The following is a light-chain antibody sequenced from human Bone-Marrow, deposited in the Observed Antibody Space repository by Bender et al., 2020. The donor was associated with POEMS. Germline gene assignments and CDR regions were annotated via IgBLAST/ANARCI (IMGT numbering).Light chain of an antibody. CDR1: SSKFGSYP. Sequence: QSVLTRPPSASGTPGQRVTISCSGSSSKFGSYPVNWYQQLPGAAPKLVIFNNSQRPSGVPDRFSGSNSGTSASLAFSGLLSDDEADFYCATWDDSLNGWVFGGGTKLTVL. CDR3: ATWDDSLNGWV. J-gene: IGLJ3*02. CDR2: NNS. V-gene: IGLV1-44*01.